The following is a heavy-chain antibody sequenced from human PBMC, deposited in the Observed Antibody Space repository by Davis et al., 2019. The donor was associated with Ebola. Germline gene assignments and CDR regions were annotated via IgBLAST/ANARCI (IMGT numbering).Heavy chain of an antibody. CDR3: TRGRIQLWVDDVFDV. CDR1: GGSFSGYY. D-gene: IGHD5-18*01. J-gene: IGHJ3*01. CDR2: INHSGNT. V-gene: IGHV4-34*01. Sequence: PSETLSLTCVVYGGSFSGYYWTWIRQPPGKGLEWIGEINHSGNTNYNPSLKSRVTISVDTSKNQFSLKLSSVTAADTAVYYCTRGRIQLWVDDVFDVWGQGTMVTVSS.